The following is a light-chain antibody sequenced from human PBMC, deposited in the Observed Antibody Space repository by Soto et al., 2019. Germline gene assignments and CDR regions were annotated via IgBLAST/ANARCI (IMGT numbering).Light chain of an antibody. V-gene: IGKV3-11*01. CDR2: DSS. Sequence: EIVLTQSPATLALSPGERATLSCRASQSVSSYLAWYQQKPGQAPRLLIYDSSNRATGIPARFSGSGSGTDFSLTISSLEPEDFAVYYCQHRSNWPLTFGGGTKVEIK. CDR1: QSVSSY. J-gene: IGKJ4*01. CDR3: QHRSNWPLT.